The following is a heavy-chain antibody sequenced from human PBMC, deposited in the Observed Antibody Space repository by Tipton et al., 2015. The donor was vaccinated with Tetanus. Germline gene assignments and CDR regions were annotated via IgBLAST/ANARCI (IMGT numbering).Heavy chain of an antibody. Sequence: TLSLTCNVSGGSISRSVHYWGWIRQSPGKGLEWIGNMYYSGTTHYNPSLKSRVTISVDTSKNQFSLKLSSVTAADTAVYYCASHYGSGSDDAFDIWGQGTMVTVSS. D-gene: IGHD3-10*01. CDR1: GGSISRSVHY. J-gene: IGHJ3*02. V-gene: IGHV4-39*07. CDR3: ASHYGSGSDDAFDI. CDR2: MYYSGTT.